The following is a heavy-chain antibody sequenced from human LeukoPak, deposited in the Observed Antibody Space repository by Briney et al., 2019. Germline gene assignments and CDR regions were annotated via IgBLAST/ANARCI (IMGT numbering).Heavy chain of an antibody. CDR1: GGSISSSSYY. CDR3: ARASDTAMVTGNWFDP. Sequence: SETLSLTCTVSGGSISSSSYYWGWIRQPPGKGLEWIGSIYYSGSTNYNPSLKSRVTISVDTSKNQFSLKLSSVTAADTAVYYCARASDTAMVTGNWFDPWGQGTLVTVSS. CDR2: IYYSGST. D-gene: IGHD5-18*01. V-gene: IGHV4-39*07. J-gene: IGHJ5*02.